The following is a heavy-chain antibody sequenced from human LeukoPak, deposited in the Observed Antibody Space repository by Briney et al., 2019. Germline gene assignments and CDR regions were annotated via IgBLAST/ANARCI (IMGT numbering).Heavy chain of an antibody. J-gene: IGHJ3*02. CDR3: ASPYYYDSSGYSSPYAFDI. D-gene: IGHD3-22*01. V-gene: IGHV1-3*01. Sequence: KFQGRVTITRDTSASTAYMELSSLRSEDTAVYYCASPYYYDSSGYSSPYAFDIWGQGTMVTVSS.